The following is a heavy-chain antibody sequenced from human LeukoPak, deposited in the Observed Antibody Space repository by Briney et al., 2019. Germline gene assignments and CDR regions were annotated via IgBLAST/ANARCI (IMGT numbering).Heavy chain of an antibody. CDR1: GYTFTGYY. CDR3: ARSGPRDNWNDDY. J-gene: IGHJ4*02. V-gene: IGHV1-2*03. D-gene: IGHD1-1*01. CDR2: INPNSGGT. Sequence: LVASAKVSCKASGYTFTGYYMHWVRQAPGQGLEWMGWINPNSGGTNYAQKFQGRVTMTRDTSISTAYMELRSLRSDDTAVYYCARSGPRDNWNDDYWGQGTLVTVSS.